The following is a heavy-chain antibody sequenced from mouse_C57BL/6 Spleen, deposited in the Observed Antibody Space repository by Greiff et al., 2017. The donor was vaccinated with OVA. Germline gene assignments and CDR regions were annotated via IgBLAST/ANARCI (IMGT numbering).Heavy chain of an antibody. J-gene: IGHJ4*01. CDR1: GYAFSSSW. Sequence: VQLQQSGPELVKPGASVKISCKASGYAFSSSWMNWVKQRPGKGLEWIGRIYPGDGDTNYNGKFKGKATLTADKSSSTAYMQLSGLTSEDSAVYFCARGEYGNYDAMDYWGQGTSVTVSS. CDR2: IYPGDGDT. V-gene: IGHV1-82*01. CDR3: ARGEYGNYDAMDY. D-gene: IGHD2-10*02.